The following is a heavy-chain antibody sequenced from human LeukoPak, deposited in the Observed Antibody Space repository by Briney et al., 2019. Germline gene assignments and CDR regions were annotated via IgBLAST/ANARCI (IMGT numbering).Heavy chain of an antibody. CDR2: IWYDGSNK. J-gene: IGHJ6*02. CDR1: GFTFSSYG. D-gene: IGHD6-13*01. CDR3: ARDGYSSSFGMDV. Sequence: GGSLRLSCAASGFTFSSYGMHRVRQAPGKGLEWVAVIWYDGSNKYYADSVKGRFTISRDNSKNTLYLQMNSLRAEDTAVYYCARDGYSSSFGMDVWGQGTTATVSS. V-gene: IGHV3-33*01.